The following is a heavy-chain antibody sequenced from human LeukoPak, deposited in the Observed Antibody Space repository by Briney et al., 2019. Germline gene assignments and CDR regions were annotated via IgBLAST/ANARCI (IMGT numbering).Heavy chain of an antibody. J-gene: IGHJ6*04. Sequence: GGSLRLSCAASAFSFRTSSMNWVRQAPGKGLEWISYISSDTSGIYYADSVRGRFTISRDNAKSSLYLQMDSLRAEDTAVYYCVRENWDLVAIPMDVWGKGTTVTVSS. CDR3: VRENWDLVAIPMDV. D-gene: IGHD2-15*01. CDR2: ISSDTSGI. V-gene: IGHV3-48*01. CDR1: AFSFRTSS.